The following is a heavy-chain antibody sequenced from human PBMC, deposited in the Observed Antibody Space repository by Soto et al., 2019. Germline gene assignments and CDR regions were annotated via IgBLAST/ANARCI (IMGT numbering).Heavy chain of an antibody. CDR2: IYYSGST. CDR1: GGSISSYY. J-gene: IGHJ4*02. D-gene: IGHD2-15*01. Sequence: QVQLQESGPGLVKPSETLSLTCTVSGGSISSYYWSWIRQPPGKGLEWIGYIYYSGSTNYNPSLXXGXPXSVDTSKNQFSLKLSSVTAADTAVYYCARRYGGTFDYWGQGTLVTVSS. CDR3: ARRYGGTFDY. V-gene: IGHV4-59*08.